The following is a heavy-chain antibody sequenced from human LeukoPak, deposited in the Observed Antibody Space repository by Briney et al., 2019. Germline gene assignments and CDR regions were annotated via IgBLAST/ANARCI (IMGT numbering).Heavy chain of an antibody. D-gene: IGHD3-16*01. CDR1: GDSINSPHYY. Sequence: PSETLSLTCNVSGDSINSPHYYWAWIRQPPGKGLEWIGSIYYSGGAYSHPSLKSRATIFVDTSNNHFSLKLRSVTAADTAVYYCARQLIQPRAFDSWGQGTLVTVPS. CDR2: IYYSGGA. V-gene: IGHV4-39*01. J-gene: IGHJ4*02. CDR3: ARQLIQPRAFDS.